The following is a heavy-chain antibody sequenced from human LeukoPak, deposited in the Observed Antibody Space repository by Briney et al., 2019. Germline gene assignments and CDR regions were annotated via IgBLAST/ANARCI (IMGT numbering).Heavy chain of an antibody. Sequence: GGFLRLSCAASGFTFSSYGMHWVRQAPGKGLEWVAVISYDGSNKYYADSVKGRFTISRDNSKNTLYLQMNSLRAEDTAVYYCAKEKSYYYYYYGMDVWGQGTTVTVSS. V-gene: IGHV3-30*18. CDR1: GFTFSSYG. CDR2: ISYDGSNK. J-gene: IGHJ6*02. CDR3: AKEKSYYYYYYGMDV.